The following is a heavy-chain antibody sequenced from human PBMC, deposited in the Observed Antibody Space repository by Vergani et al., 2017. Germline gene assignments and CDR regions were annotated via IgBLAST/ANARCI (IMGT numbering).Heavy chain of an antibody. J-gene: IGHJ6*02. D-gene: IGHD1-14*01. CDR1: GGTFSSYA. CDR2: IIPSLATT. V-gene: IGHV1-69*11. Sequence: QVQLVQSGAEVKKPGSSVKVSCKASGGTFSSYALNWVRQAPGQGLEWMGSIIPSLATTIYAQKFQGRVTITADESTRTVYMELNSLRSDDSAVYYCARDRMGGRFRQPHYYGMDVWGQGTTVTVSS. CDR3: ARDRMGGRFRQPHYYGMDV.